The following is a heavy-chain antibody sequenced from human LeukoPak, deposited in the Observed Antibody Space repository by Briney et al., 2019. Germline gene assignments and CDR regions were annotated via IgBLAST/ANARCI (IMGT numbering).Heavy chain of an antibody. V-gene: IGHV3-23*01. D-gene: IGHD6-25*01. Sequence: PGGFLRLSCAASGFTSSSYAMSWVHQAPGKGLEWVSAISGSGGSTYYTDSVKGRFTIFRDNSKNTLYLQMNSLRAQDTAVYYCAKSTRLPHDDLDIWGQGTMVTVSS. CDR3: AKSTRLPHDDLDI. J-gene: IGHJ3*02. CDR1: GFTSSSYA. CDR2: ISGSGGST.